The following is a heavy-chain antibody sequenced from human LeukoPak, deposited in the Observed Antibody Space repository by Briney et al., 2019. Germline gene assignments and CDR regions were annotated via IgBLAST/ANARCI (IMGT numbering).Heavy chain of an antibody. CDR3: ASTVGGSGTYYNDH. V-gene: IGHV3-33*01. D-gene: IGHD3-10*01. CDR2: IWYDGSDK. Sequence: GGSLRLSCAASGFTFRNYGMHWVRQAPGKGLEWVAIIWYDGSDKYYADSVKGRFTISRDNSKNTLYLQMNSLGVDDTAVYYCASTVGGSGTYYNDHWGQGTLVSVSS. CDR1: GFTFRNYG. J-gene: IGHJ4*02.